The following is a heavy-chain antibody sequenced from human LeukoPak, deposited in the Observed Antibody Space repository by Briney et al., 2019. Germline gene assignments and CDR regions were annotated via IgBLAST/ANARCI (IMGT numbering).Heavy chain of an antibody. V-gene: IGHV3-48*04. Sequence: GGSLRLSCAASGFTFSNYGLSWVRQAPGKGLEWVSYISSSGSTIYYADSVKGRFTISRDNAKNSLYLQMNCLRAEDTAVYYCAELGITMIGGVWGKGTTVTISS. D-gene: IGHD3-10*02. J-gene: IGHJ6*04. CDR3: AELGITMIGGV. CDR2: ISSSGSTI. CDR1: GFTFSNYG.